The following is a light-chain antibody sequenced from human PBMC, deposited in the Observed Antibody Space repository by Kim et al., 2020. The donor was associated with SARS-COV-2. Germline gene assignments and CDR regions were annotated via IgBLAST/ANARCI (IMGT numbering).Light chain of an antibody. V-gene: IGKV3-11*01. Sequence: SQGERATLSSRASQSVSSYLAWYQLKPGQAPRLLIYDASNRATGIPARFSGSGSGTDFTRTISSLEPEDFAVYYCQQRSNWPPITFGQGTRLEIK. CDR2: DAS. CDR3: QQRSNWPPIT. J-gene: IGKJ5*01. CDR1: QSVSSY.